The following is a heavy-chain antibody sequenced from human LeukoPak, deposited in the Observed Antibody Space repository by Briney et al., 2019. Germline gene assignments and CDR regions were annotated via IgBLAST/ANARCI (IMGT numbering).Heavy chain of an antibody. J-gene: IGHJ4*02. CDR1: GFTFSSYS. CDR2: ISRGGDTI. V-gene: IGHV3-48*02. CDR3: ARVFGSDDHFDY. Sequence: GGSLRLSCAASGFTFSSYSMNWVRQAPGKGLEWVSYISRGGDTIYYADSVKGRFTISRDNAQNSLYLQMNSLGDEDTAVYYCARVFGSDDHFDYWGQGTLVTVSS. D-gene: IGHD3-10*02.